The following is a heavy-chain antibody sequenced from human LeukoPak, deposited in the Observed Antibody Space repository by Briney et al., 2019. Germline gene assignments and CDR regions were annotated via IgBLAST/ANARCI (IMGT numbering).Heavy chain of an antibody. J-gene: IGHJ4*02. D-gene: IGHD2-21*02. CDR3: ARDHDFAFDN. CDR2: IKQDGREK. Sequence: GGSLRLSCAASGVTFSSYWMSWVRQAPGKGLECVANIKQDGREKNYVDSVKGRFAISRDNAKESLYLQMNSLRAEDTAVYYCARDHDFAFDNWGQGTLVPVSS. CDR1: GVTFSSYW. V-gene: IGHV3-7*01.